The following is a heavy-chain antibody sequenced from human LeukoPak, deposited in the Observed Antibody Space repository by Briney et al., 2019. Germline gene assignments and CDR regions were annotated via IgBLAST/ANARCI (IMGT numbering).Heavy chain of an antibody. CDR1: GYTFTGYY. J-gene: IGHJ4*02. CDR3: VEAVAGTYFDY. CDR2: INPNSGRT. Sequence: RASVKVSCKASGYTFTGYYMHWVRQAPGQGLEWMGWINPNSGRTNYAQKFQGRVTMTRDTSISTAYMELSRLRSDDTAVYYCVEAVAGTYFDYWGQGTVVTVSS. D-gene: IGHD6-19*01. V-gene: IGHV1-2*02.